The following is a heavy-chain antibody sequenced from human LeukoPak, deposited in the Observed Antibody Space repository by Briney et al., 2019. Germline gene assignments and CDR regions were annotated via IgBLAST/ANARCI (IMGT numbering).Heavy chain of an antibody. J-gene: IGHJ4*02. Sequence: GGSLRLSCAASGFNFNTYGMTWVRQPPGKGLEWVSYISSSSSTIFYGDSVKGRLTISRDNAKSSLYLQMNSLRAEDTAVYYCARDEPDGGSASWGQGTLVTVSS. CDR3: ARDEPDGGSAS. CDR1: GFNFNTYG. D-gene: IGHD2-2*01. CDR2: ISSSSSTI. V-gene: IGHV3-48*01.